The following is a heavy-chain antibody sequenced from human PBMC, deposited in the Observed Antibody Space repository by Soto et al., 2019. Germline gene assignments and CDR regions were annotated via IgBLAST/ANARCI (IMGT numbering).Heavy chain of an antibody. J-gene: IGHJ4*02. CDR2: ISAYSGNT. Sequence: QGQLVQSGAEVKKPGASVTVSCKASGYTFTSYGISWVRQAPGQGLEWMGWISAYSGNTNYAQNLQGRVTMTTDTSTSTAYMELRSLRSDDTAVYYCARQYDILTGYYLEVGYWGQGTLVTVSS. CDR1: GYTFTSYG. CDR3: ARQYDILTGYYLEVGY. D-gene: IGHD3-9*01. V-gene: IGHV1-18*01.